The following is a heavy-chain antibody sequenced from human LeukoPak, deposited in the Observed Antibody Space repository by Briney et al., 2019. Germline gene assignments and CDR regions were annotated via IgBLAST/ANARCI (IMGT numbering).Heavy chain of an antibody. V-gene: IGHV4-59*08. CDR3: ARHFPYYDFWSGYYSYYFDY. Sequence: SETLSLTCTVSGGSISSYYWSWIRQPPGKGLEWIGYIYYSGSTNYNPSLKSRVTISVDTSKNQFSLKLSSVTAADTAVYYCARHFPYYDFWSGYYSYYFDYWGQGTLVTVSS. D-gene: IGHD3-3*01. CDR1: GGSISSYY. J-gene: IGHJ4*02. CDR2: IYYSGST.